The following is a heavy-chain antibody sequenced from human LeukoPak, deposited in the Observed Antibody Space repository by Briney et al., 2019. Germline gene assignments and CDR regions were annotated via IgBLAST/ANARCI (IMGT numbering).Heavy chain of an antibody. D-gene: IGHD5-12*01. CDR2: IHYDGSNN. Sequence: GGSLRLSCAASGFTFSSYAMNWVRQAPGKGLEWVAFIHYDGSNNYYADSVKGRFTISRDNSKNTLYLQMKSLRAEDTAVYYCAKGGGYEAQYYYYYLDVWGKGPTVTISS. V-gene: IGHV3-30*02. J-gene: IGHJ6*03. CDR3: AKGGGYEAQYYYYYLDV. CDR1: GFTFSSYA.